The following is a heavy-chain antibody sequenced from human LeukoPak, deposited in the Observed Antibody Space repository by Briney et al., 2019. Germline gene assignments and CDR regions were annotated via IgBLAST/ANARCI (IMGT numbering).Heavy chain of an antibody. D-gene: IGHD3-16*01. Sequence: SETLSLTCAVSGGSISSSNRWSWVRQPPGKGLEWIGEIYHSGSTNYNPSLKSRVTISVDKSKNQFSLKLSSVTAADTAVYYCVQTPFYDYVWGSLAGWGQGTLVTVSS. J-gene: IGHJ4*02. V-gene: IGHV4-4*02. CDR3: VQTPFYDYVWGSLAG. CDR2: IYHSGST. CDR1: GGSISSSNR.